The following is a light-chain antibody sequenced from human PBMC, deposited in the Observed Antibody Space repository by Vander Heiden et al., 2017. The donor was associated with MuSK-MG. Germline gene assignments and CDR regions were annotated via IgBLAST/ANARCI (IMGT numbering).Light chain of an antibody. Sequence: IVMTPSPATLSASPGERATLSHRASQSVSSNVAWYQQKAGQAPRLLNDGATTRATGIPAMFSGSGSGTETTLIISSLQAEDVADYYCQQDNNGPHFGAGTKVDIK. V-gene: IGKV3-15*01. CDR3: QQDNNGPH. CDR2: GAT. CDR1: QSVSSN. J-gene: IGKJ3*01.